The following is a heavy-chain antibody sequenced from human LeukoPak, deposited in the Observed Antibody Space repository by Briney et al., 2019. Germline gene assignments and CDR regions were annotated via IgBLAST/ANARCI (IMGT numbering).Heavy chain of an antibody. CDR3: GTIGSSWYDDY. V-gene: IGHV3-7*01. CDR1: GFTFSSYW. CDR2: IKQDGSEK. D-gene: IGHD6-13*01. J-gene: IGHJ4*02. Sequence: QPGGSLRLSCAASGFTFSSYWMSWVRQAPGKGLERVANIKQDGSEKYYVDSVKGRFTISRDNAKNSLYLQMNSLRAEDTAVYYCGTIGSSWYDDYCGQGTLVTVSS.